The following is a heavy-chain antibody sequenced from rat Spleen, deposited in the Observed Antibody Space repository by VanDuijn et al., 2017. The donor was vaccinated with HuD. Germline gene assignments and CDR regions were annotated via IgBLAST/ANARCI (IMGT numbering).Heavy chain of an antibody. CDR1: GFTFSNYY. V-gene: IGHV5-25*01. CDR3: ATLVYYYSGPNYFDY. D-gene: IGHD1-1*01. Sequence: EVQLVESGGGLVQPGRSLKLSCAASGFTFSNYYMAWVRQAPTKGLEWVASISPSGGSTYYPDSVKGRFTISRDNAKSTQYLQMDSLRSEDTATYYCATLVYYYSGPNYFDYWGQGVMVTVSS. CDR2: ISPSGGST. J-gene: IGHJ2*01.